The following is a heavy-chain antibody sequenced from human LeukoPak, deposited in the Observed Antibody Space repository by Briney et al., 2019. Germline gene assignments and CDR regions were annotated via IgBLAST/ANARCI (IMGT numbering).Heavy chain of an antibody. V-gene: IGHV4-34*01. CDR2: INHSGST. D-gene: IGHD6-13*01. J-gene: IGHJ5*02. CDR1: GGSFSGYY. Sequence: SETLSLTCAVYGGSFSGYYWSWIRQPPGKGLEWIGEINHSGSTNYNPSLKSRVTISVDTSKNQFSLKLSSVTAADTAVYYCARVTAESAAGLRFDPWGQGTLVTVSS. CDR3: ARVTAESAAGLRFDP.